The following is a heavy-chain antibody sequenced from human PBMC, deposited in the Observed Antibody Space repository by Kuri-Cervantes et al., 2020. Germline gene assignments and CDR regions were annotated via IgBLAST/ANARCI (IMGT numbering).Heavy chain of an antibody. Sequence: GSLRLSCTVSGGSISGYYWSWIRQPPGKGLEWIGEINHSGSTNYNPSLKSRVTISVDTSKNQFSLKLSSVTAADTAVYYCARARGTAGTFDYWGQGTLVTVSS. CDR2: INHSGST. J-gene: IGHJ4*02. CDR1: GGSISGYY. V-gene: IGHV4-34*01. CDR3: ARARGTAGTFDY. D-gene: IGHD1-1*01.